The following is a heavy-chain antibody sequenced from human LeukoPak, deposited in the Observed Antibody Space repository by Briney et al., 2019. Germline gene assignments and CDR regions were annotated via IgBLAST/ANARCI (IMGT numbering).Heavy chain of an antibody. CDR3: AKDLGDSSSSEYYYYGMDV. J-gene: IGHJ6*02. CDR1: GFTFSSYA. CDR2: IRGSGGST. D-gene: IGHD6-6*01. V-gene: IGHV3-23*01. Sequence: PGGSLRLSCAASGFTFSSYAMSWVRQAPGKGLEWVSAIRGSGGSTYYADSVKGRFTISRDNSKNTLYLQMNSLRAEDTAVYYCAKDLGDSSSSEYYYYGMDVWGQGTTVTVSS.